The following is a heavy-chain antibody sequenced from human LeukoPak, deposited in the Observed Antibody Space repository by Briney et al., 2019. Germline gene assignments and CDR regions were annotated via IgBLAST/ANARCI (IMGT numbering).Heavy chain of an antibody. CDR1: GYTFTSYH. CDR2: INPSGGST. D-gene: IGHD2-2*01. Sequence: ASVKVSCKASGYTFTSYHMHWVRQAPGQGLEWMGIINPSGGSTSYAQKFQGRVTMTRDTSTSTVYMELSSLRSEDTAVYYCARDAFMRGAGTSCYSSWGQGTLVTVSS. J-gene: IGHJ5*02. V-gene: IGHV1-46*01. CDR3: ARDAFMRGAGTSCYSS.